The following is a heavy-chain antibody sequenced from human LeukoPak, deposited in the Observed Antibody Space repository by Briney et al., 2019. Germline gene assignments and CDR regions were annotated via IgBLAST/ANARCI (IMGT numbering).Heavy chain of an antibody. CDR2: ISSSGSTI. CDR1: GFTFSDYC. V-gene: IGHV3-11*01. Sequence: KSGGSLRLSCAASGFTFSDYCMSWIRQATGKGLEWVSYISSSGSTIYYADSVKGRFTISRDNAENSLYLQMNSLRAEDTAVYYCAREAAAGPFDYWGQGTLVTVSS. J-gene: IGHJ4*02. CDR3: AREAAAGPFDY. D-gene: IGHD6-13*01.